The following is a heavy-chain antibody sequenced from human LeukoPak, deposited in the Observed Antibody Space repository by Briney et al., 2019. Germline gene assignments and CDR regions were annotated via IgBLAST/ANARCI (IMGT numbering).Heavy chain of an antibody. Sequence: ASVKVSCKASGYTFTSYDINWVRQATGQGLEWMGWMNPNSGNTGYAQKFQGRVTMTRNTSISTAYMELSSLRPEDTAVYYCARAVGPSTTDFDYWGQGTLVTVSS. J-gene: IGHJ4*02. CDR1: GYTFTSYD. D-gene: IGHD4-17*01. CDR3: ARAVGPSTTDFDY. V-gene: IGHV1-8*01. CDR2: MNPNSGNT.